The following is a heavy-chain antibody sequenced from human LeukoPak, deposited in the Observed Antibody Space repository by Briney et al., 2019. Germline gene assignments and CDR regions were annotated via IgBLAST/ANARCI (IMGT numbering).Heavy chain of an antibody. V-gene: IGHV4-34*01. CDR3: ARDYYDFWSGYPNWFDP. CDR1: GGSFSGYY. D-gene: IGHD3-3*01. Sequence: KTSETLSLTCAVYGGSFSGYYWSWIRQPPGKGLEWIGEINHSGSTNYNPSLKSRVTISVDTSKNQFSLKLSSVTAADTAVYYCARDYYDFWSGYPNWFDPWGQGTLVTVSS. CDR2: INHSGST. J-gene: IGHJ5*02.